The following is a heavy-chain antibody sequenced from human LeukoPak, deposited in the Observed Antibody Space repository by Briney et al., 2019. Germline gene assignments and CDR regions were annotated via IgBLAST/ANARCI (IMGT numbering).Heavy chain of an antibody. Sequence: GGSLRLSCAASGFTFSSYAVHWVRQAPGKGLEWVAVISYDGSNKYYADSVKGRFTISRDNSKNTLYLQMNSLRAEDTAVYYCARDRWGEYSSSWYYFDYWGQGTLVTVSS. CDR2: ISYDGSNK. V-gene: IGHV3-30*04. CDR3: ARDRWGEYSSSWYYFDY. CDR1: GFTFSSYA. J-gene: IGHJ4*02. D-gene: IGHD6-13*01.